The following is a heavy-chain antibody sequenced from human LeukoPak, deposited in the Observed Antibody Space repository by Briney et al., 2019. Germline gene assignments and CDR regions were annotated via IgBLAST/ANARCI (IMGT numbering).Heavy chain of an antibody. CDR3: ARSRRVVVPSTLNSADDYYYYMDV. V-gene: IGHV7-4-1*02. Sequence: ASVKVSCKASGYTFTYYGLNWVRQAPGQGLECLGGINTNTGNPTYGQGFTGRFVFSFDTSVGTAYLEISSLKAEDTAIYYCARSRRVVVPSTLNSADDYYYYMDVWGKGTTVTISS. CDR2: INTNTGNP. CDR1: GYTFTYYG. J-gene: IGHJ6*03. D-gene: IGHD2-15*01.